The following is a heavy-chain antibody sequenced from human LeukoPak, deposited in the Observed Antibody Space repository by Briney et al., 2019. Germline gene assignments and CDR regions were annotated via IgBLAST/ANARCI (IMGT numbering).Heavy chain of an antibody. CDR3: AKGYDISVTSWFDP. J-gene: IGHJ5*02. CDR1: GFTFNSYG. CDR2: ISGSGGST. Sequence: GGTLRLSCAASGFTFNSYGMSWVRQAPGKGLEWVSAISGSGGSTYYADSVKGRFTISRDNSKNTLYLQMNSLRAEDTAVYYCAKGYDISVTSWFDPWGQGTLVTVSS. V-gene: IGHV3-23*01. D-gene: IGHD3-9*01.